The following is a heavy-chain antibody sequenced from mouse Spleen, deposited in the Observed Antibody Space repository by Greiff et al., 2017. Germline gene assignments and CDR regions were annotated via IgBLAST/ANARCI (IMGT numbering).Heavy chain of an antibody. D-gene: IGHD3-1*01. Sequence: VQLQQPGAELVKPGASVKLSCKASGYTFTSYWMHWVKQRPGQGLEWIGEINPSNGRTNYNEKFKSKATLTVDKSSSTAYMQLSSLTSEDSAVYYCARWIRGFYYFDYWGQGTTLTVSS. CDR3: ARWIRGFYYFDY. CDR1: GYTFTSYW. CDR2: INPSNGRT. V-gene: IGHV1S81*02. J-gene: IGHJ2*01.